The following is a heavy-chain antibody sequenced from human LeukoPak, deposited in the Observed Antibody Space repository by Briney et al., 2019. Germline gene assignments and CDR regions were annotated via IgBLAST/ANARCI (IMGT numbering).Heavy chain of an antibody. D-gene: IGHD6-19*01. Sequence: SQTLSLTCTVSGGSISSAIYSWSWIRQPAGKGLEWIGRIYSSGSTNYNPSLKSRLTMSVDTSKSQFSLNLNSVTAADTAVYYCARGQWLVPFDYWGQGTLVTVSS. CDR2: IYSSGST. CDR3: ARGQWLVPFDY. V-gene: IGHV4-61*02. CDR1: GGSISSAIYS. J-gene: IGHJ4*02.